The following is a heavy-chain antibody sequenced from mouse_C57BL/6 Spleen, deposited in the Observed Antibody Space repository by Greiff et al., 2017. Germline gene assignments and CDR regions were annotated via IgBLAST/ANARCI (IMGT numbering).Heavy chain of an antibody. Sequence: QVQLQQSGAELARPGASVKMSCKASGYTFTSYTMHWVKQRPGPGLEWIGYINPSSGYTKYNQKFKDKATLTADKSSSTAYMQLSSLTSEDSAVYYCASSGLYYSNAMDYWGQGTSVTVSS. V-gene: IGHV1-4*01. CDR3: ASSGLYYSNAMDY. J-gene: IGHJ4*01. D-gene: IGHD2-5*01. CDR1: GYTFTSYT. CDR2: INPSSGYT.